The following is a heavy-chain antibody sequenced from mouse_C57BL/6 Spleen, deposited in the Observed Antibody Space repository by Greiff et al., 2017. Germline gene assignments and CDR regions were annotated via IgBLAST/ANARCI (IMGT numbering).Heavy chain of an antibody. CDR2: INPSSGYT. J-gene: IGHJ3*01. V-gene: IGHV1-7*01. Sequence: QVQLQQSGAELAKPGASVKLSYKASGYTFTSYWMHWVKQRPGQGLEWIGYINPSSGYTKYNQKFKDKATLTADKSSSTAYMQLSSLTYEDSAVYYCARPYYYGSSTGSWFAYWGQGTLVTVSA. D-gene: IGHD1-1*01. CDR1: GYTFTSYW. CDR3: ARPYYYGSSTGSWFAY.